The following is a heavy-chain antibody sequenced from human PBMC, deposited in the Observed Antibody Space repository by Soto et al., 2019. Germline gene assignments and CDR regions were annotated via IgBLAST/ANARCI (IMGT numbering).Heavy chain of an antibody. V-gene: IGHV1-3*01. CDR3: ARAREGSYLPFDY. D-gene: IGHD3-10*01. CDR1: GYTFTSYA. CDR2: INAGNGNT. Sequence: QVQLVQSGAEVKKPGASVKVSCKASGYTFTSYAMHWVRQAPGQRLEWMGWINAGNGNTKYSQKFQGRVTITRDTAASTAYMELSSLRSEDPAVYYCARAREGSYLPFDYWGQGTLVTVSS. J-gene: IGHJ4*02.